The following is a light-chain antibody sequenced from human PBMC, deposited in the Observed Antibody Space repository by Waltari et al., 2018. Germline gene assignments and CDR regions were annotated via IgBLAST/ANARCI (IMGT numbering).Light chain of an antibody. CDR3: QQYNNWPYT. CDR2: GAS. J-gene: IGKJ2*01. CDR1: QSVSSN. V-gene: IGKV3-15*01. Sequence: VVMTPSPATLSVSPGARATLSCRASQSVSSNLAWYQQKPGQAPRLLIYGASTTATGIPARFSGSGSGTEFTLTISSLQSEDFAVYYCQQYNNWPYTFGQGTKLDIK.